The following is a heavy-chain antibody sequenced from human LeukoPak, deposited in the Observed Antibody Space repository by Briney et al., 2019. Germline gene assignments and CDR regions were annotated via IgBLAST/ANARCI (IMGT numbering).Heavy chain of an antibody. Sequence: SETLSLTCTVSGGSISNYHWSWIRQPAGKGLEWIGQIHTSGSTNYNPPLKSRVSMSIDTTEDQVSLTIRSVTAADTAFYYCARRDISSGWSFDYWGKGTLVTVSS. CDR2: IHTSGST. D-gene: IGHD6-19*01. CDR1: GGSISNYH. V-gene: IGHV4-4*07. J-gene: IGHJ4*02. CDR3: ARRDISSGWSFDY.